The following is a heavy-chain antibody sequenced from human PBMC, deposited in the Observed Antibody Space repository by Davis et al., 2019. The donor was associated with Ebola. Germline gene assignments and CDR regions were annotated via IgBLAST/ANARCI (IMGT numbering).Heavy chain of an antibody. V-gene: IGHV4-30-2*01. J-gene: IGHJ6*02. CDR1: GGSISSGGYS. Sequence: PSETLSLTCAVSGGSISSGGYSWSWIRQPPGKGLEWIGYIYHSGTTNYNPSLKSRVTISVDTSKNQFSLKLSSVTAADTAVYYCARQGLRGHGVWGQGTTVTVSS. CDR2: IYHSGTT. D-gene: IGHD4-17*01. CDR3: ARQGLRGHGV.